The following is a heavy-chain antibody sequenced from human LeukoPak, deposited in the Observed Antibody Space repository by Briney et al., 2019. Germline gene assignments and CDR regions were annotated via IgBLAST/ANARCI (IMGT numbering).Heavy chain of an antibody. CDR2: INQDGSDK. CDR3: AWYGVTHGLDV. Sequence: PRGSLRLSCAASGFSLSNYWMSWVRQAPGKGLEWVANINQDGSDKYYVDSVMGRFTISKDNAKSSVYLQMNSLRPEDTAIYYCAWYGVTHGLDVWGQGTTVTVSS. J-gene: IGHJ6*02. V-gene: IGHV3-7*01. CDR1: GFSLSNYW. D-gene: IGHD3-10*01.